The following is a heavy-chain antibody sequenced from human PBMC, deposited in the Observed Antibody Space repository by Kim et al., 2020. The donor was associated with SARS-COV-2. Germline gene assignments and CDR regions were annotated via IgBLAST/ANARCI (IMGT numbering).Heavy chain of an antibody. D-gene: IGHD3-16*02. CDR2: IIPIFGTA. Sequence: SVKVSCKASGGTFSSYAISWVRQAPGQGLEWMGGIIPIFGTANYAQKFQGRVTITADESTSTAYMELSSLRSEDTAVYYCASEGHDYVWGSYRCDYWGQGTVVTVSS. J-gene: IGHJ4*02. CDR1: GGTFSSYA. CDR3: ASEGHDYVWGSYRCDY. V-gene: IGHV1-69*13.